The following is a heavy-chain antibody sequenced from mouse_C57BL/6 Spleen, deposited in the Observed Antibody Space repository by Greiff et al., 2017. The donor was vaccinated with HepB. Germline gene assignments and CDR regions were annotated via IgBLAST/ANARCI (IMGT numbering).Heavy chain of an antibody. CDR2: ISSGGSYT. CDR3: ASRSNSYAMDY. CDR1: GFTFSSYG. D-gene: IGHD2-5*01. V-gene: IGHV5-6*02. J-gene: IGHJ4*01. Sequence: DVKLVESGGDLVKPGGSLKLSCAASGFTFSSYGMSWVRQTPDKRLEWVATISSGGSYTYYPDSVKGRFTISRDNAKNTLYLKMSSLKSEDTAMYCCASRSNSYAMDYWGQGTSVTVSS.